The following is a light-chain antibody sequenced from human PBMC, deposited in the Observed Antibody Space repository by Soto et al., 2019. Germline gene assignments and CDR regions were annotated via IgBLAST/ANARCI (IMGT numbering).Light chain of an antibody. CDR1: LSGSRS. J-gene: IGKJ5*01. V-gene: IGKV3-11*01. CDR2: AAA. CDR3: QQRSNWPPLT. Sequence: EIVMXQYPATVCVSXGGRATLGCRVSLSGSRSLAGYQQKPGKAPRIRXXAAANRATGIQARLIGSGSGKDFTLNLSSLEPAEFAVYYCQQRSNWPPLTFGQGTRLEIK.